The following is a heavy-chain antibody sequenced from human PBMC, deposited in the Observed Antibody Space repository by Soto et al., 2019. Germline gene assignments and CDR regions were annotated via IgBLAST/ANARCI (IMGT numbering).Heavy chain of an antibody. Sequence: SETLSLTCTVSGGSISSGGYYWSWIRQHPGKGLEWIGYIYYSGSTYYNPSLKSRVTISVDTSKNQFSLKLSSVTAADTAVYYCARGGYYDSSGYYGYWGQGALVTVSS. CDR3: ARGGYYDSSGYYGY. J-gene: IGHJ4*02. CDR2: IYYSGST. D-gene: IGHD3-22*01. V-gene: IGHV4-31*03. CDR1: GGSISSGGYY.